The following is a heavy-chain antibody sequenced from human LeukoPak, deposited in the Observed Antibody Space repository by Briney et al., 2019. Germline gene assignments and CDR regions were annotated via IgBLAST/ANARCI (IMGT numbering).Heavy chain of an antibody. CDR2: INHSGST. Sequence: SETLSLTCAVYGGSFSGYYWSWIRPPPGKGLEWIGEINHSGSTYYPPSLNRLVIISVDTSNNQFSLKLSSVTAADTAVYYCARVYYYDSSGYYLDYWGQGTLVTVSS. D-gene: IGHD3-22*01. J-gene: IGHJ4*02. V-gene: IGHV4-34*01. CDR3: ARVYYYDSSGYYLDY. CDR1: GGSFSGYY.